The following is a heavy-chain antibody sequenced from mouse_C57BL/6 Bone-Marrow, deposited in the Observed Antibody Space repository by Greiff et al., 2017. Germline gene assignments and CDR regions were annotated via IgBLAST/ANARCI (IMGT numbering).Heavy chain of an antibody. CDR1: GYTFTDYE. CDR2: IDPATGGT. V-gene: IGHV1-15*01. J-gene: IGHJ3*01. D-gene: IGHD2-5*01. Sequence: VQLQQSGAELVRPGASVTLSCKASGYTFTDYEMHWVKQTPVHGLEWIGAIDPATGGTAYNQKFKGKAILTADKSSSTAYMELSSLTSEDSAVYYCTRTLAYCSNYVVWFAYWGQGTLVTVSA. CDR3: TRTLAYCSNYVVWFAY.